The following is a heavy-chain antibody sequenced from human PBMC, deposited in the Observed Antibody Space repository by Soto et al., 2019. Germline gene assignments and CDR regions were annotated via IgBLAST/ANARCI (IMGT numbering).Heavy chain of an antibody. V-gene: IGHV3-33*01. CDR1: GFTFSSYG. D-gene: IGHD4-4*01. J-gene: IGHJ4*02. CDR3: ARVGEDYSNGLDY. CDR2: IWYDGSNK. Sequence: GGSLRLSCAASGFTFSSYGMHWVRQAPGKGLEWVAVIWYDGSNKYYADSVKGRFTISRDNSKNTLYLQMNSLRAEDTAVYYCARVGEDYSNGLDYWGQGTLVTVSS.